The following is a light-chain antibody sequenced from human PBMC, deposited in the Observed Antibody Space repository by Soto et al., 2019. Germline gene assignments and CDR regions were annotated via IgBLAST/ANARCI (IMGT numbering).Light chain of an antibody. Sequence: QSVLTQPPSVSGAPGQRVTISCTGSSSNIWAGYDVHWYQQLPGTAPKLLIYGNSNRPSGVPDRFSGSKSGTSASLAITGLQAEDEADYYCQSYDSSLSGFYVFGTGTKLPS. CDR1: SSNIWAGYD. CDR2: GNS. J-gene: IGLJ1*01. V-gene: IGLV1-40*01. CDR3: QSYDSSLSGFYV.